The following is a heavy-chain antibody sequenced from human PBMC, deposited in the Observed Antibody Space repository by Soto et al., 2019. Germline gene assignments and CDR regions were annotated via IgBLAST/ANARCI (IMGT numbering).Heavy chain of an antibody. D-gene: IGHD4-17*01. V-gene: IGHV4-30-4*08. CDR2: SYYSGDT. Sequence: SETNSHTKTGADLYIISRGHHWSWKKQPPGKGLEWIGYSYYSGDTSYNPSLKSRVTISIDTSNNQFSLKLSSVSAGDTAFYYCAREGALLYGGNSDYYYTMGVWGKGTTVTVSS. J-gene: IGHJ6*04. CDR1: DLYIISRGHH. CDR3: AREGALLYGGNSDYYYTMGV.